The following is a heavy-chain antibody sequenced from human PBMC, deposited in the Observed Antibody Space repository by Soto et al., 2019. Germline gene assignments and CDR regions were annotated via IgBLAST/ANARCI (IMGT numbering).Heavy chain of an antibody. CDR2: IIPFFDLA. V-gene: IGHV1-69*13. CDR1: GGTFSTYA. CDR3: AREARNYDFWSGYYSPDLFEY. D-gene: IGHD3-3*01. Sequence: SVKVSCKASGGTFSTYAVSWVRQAPGQGLEWMGGIIPFFDLANYAQNFQGRVTITADEPTGTAYMELSSLRSEDTAVYYCAREARNYDFWSGYYSPDLFEYWGQGTLVTVSS. J-gene: IGHJ4*02.